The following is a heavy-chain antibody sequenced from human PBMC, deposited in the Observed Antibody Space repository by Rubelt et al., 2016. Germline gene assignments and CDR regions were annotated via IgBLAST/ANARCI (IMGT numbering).Heavy chain of an antibody. CDR3: ARDRNWGRSDWYLDL. CDR2: IWYDGSNN. V-gene: IGHV3-33*01. CDR1: GFTFRNYG. J-gene: IGHJ2*01. Sequence: ESGGGVVQPGRSLRLSCTASGFTFRNYGMHWVRQAPGKGLEWVAVIWYDGSNNRFADSVKGRFTISRDNSKNILWLKMNSLSAEDTAVYHCARDRNWGRSDWYLDLWGRGTLVTVSS. D-gene: IGHD7-27*01.